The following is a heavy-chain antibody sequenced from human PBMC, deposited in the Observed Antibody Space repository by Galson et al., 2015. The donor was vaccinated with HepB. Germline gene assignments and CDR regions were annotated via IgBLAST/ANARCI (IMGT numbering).Heavy chain of an antibody. CDR1: GGSISIYY. J-gene: IGHJ6*02. CDR3: ARDRYGVAARPHYYYGMDV. V-gene: IGHV4-59*01. Sequence: SETLSLTCTVSGGSISIYYWSWIRQPPGKGLEWIGYIYYSGSTNYNPSLKSRVTISVDTSKNQFSLKLSSVTAADTAVYYCARDRYGVAARPHYYYGMDVWGQGTTVTVSS. CDR2: IYYSGST. D-gene: IGHD6-6*01.